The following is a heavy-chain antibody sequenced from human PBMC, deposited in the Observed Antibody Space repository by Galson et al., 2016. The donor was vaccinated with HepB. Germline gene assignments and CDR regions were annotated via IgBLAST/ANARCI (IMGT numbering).Heavy chain of an antibody. CDR1: GDSISRDTW. CDR2: VYQSGST. J-gene: IGHJ6*02. CDR3: ARVPPRYYYYYGMDV. V-gene: IGHV4-4*02. Sequence: ETLSLTCAVSGDSISRDTWWSWVRQPPGKGLEWIGEVYQSGSTNYSPSLKSRVTISIDKSKNQFSLKLTSVTAADAAVYYCARVPPRYYYYYGMDVWGQGTTVTVSS.